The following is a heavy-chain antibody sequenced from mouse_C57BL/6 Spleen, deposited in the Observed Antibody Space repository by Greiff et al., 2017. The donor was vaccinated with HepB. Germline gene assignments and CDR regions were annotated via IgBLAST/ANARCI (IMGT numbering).Heavy chain of an antibody. CDR2: INPNNGGT. J-gene: IGHJ1*03. CDR3: ARGGSNYVLYCYFDF. CDR1: GYTFTDYY. D-gene: IGHD2-5*01. V-gene: IGHV1-26*01. Sequence: EVKLQQSGPELVKPGASVKISCKASGYTFTDYYMNWVKQSPGKSLEWIGGINPNNGGTSYNQKFKSKATLTVDKSSSTAYMELRSLTSEDSAVYYCARGGSNYVLYCYFDFWGTGTTVTVSS.